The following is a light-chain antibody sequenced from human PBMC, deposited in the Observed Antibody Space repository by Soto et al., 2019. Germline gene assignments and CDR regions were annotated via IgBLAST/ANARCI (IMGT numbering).Light chain of an antibody. V-gene: IGKV2-28*01. CDR1: QSLLHSNGEYD. CDR3: MQSLQTPPT. CDR2: LGS. J-gene: IGKJ2*01. Sequence: DIVMTQSPLSLPVTPGEPASISCRSSQSLLHSNGEYDLDWFLQKPVQSPQDLIYLGSNRASGVPDRFSRSGFGTDFTLKISRVEAEDVGVYYCMQSLQTPPTFGQGTKLEIK.